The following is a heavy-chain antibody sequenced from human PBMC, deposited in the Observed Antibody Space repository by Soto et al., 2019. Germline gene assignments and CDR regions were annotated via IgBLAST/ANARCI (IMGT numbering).Heavy chain of an antibody. CDR2: INQDGSEK. CDR3: AKDLTYYGSAPGSDYNPISNAY. Sequence: EVYLVESGGGLVQPGASLSLSCAASGFTFSSYWMTWVRQAPGKGLEWVANINQDGSEKYYVDSVRGRFSISRDNAKNSLALQTSSLRAEDTVVYYCAKDLTYYGSAPGSDYNPISNAYWGQGTLVTASS. V-gene: IGHV3-7*01. J-gene: IGHJ1*01. CDR1: GFTFSSYW. D-gene: IGHD3-10*01.